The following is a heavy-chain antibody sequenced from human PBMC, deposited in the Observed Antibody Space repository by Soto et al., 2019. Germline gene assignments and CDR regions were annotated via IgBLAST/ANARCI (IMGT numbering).Heavy chain of an antibody. Sequence: GVSLRLSCAASGFTVSSNFMSWVRQAPGKGLEWVSVIYSSGSTYYADSVKGRFTISRDNSKNTPYLQMNSLRAEDTAVYYCAREVESYGLGMDVWGQGTTVTVSS. CDR2: IYSSGST. CDR1: GFTVSSNF. CDR3: AREVESYGLGMDV. D-gene: IGHD5-18*01. V-gene: IGHV3-53*01. J-gene: IGHJ6*02.